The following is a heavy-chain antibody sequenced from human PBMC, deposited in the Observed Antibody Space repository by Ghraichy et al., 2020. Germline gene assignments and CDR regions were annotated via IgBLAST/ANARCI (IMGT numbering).Heavy chain of an antibody. CDR1: GFTFSSYA. Sequence: GGSLRLSCAASGFTFSSYAMSWVRQAPGKGLEWVSAISGSGGSTYYADSVKGRFTISRDNSKNTLYLQMNSLRAEDTAVYYCAKPDTYSGSYESDAFDIWGQGTMVTGSS. V-gene: IGHV3-23*01. CDR2: ISGSGGST. J-gene: IGHJ3*02. D-gene: IGHD1-26*01. CDR3: AKPDTYSGSYESDAFDI.